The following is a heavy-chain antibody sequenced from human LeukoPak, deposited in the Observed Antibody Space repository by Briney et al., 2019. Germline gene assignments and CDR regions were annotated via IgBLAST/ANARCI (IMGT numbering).Heavy chain of an antibody. J-gene: IGHJ4*02. Sequence: GGSLRLSCAASGFTFSSYAMSWVRQAPGKGLEWVSAISGSGNTYYADSAKGRFTISRDNPKNTLSLQMNSLRAEDTAVYYCAKYSSSWYGTGFDYWGQGTLVTVSS. D-gene: IGHD6-13*01. V-gene: IGHV3-23*01. CDR3: AKYSSSWYGTGFDY. CDR1: GFTFSSYA. CDR2: ISGSGNT.